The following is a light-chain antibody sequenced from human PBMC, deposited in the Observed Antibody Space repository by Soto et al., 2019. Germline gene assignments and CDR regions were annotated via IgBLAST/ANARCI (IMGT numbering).Light chain of an antibody. CDR1: QGINNY. CDR2: GAS. V-gene: IGKV1-27*01. Sequence: DSQMTQSPSSLSASVGDRVTITCRASQGINNYLVWYQQKPGKLPKLLISGASTVQSGVPSRFSGSQSGTVFSLTIRSLQPVDVATYFCQKFNTAPFTFGPGTKVDIK. CDR3: QKFNTAPFT. J-gene: IGKJ3*01.